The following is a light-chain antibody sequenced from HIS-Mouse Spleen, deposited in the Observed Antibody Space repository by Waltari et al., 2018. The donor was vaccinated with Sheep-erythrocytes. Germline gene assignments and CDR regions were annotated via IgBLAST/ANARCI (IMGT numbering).Light chain of an antibody. CDR1: QRVSSY. V-gene: IGKV3-11*01. CDR3: QQRSNWPLT. CDR2: DAS. J-gene: IGKJ4*01. Sequence: EIVLTQSPATLSWSPGERATLSSRASQRVSSYLAWYQQKPGQAPRLLIYDASNRATGIPARFSGSGSGTDFTLTISSLEPEDVAVYYCQQRSNWPLTFGGGTKVEIK.